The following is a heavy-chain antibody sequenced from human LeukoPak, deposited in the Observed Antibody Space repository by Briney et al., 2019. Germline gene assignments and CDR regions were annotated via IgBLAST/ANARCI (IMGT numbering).Heavy chain of an antibody. J-gene: IGHJ4*02. D-gene: IGHD2-15*01. Sequence: PGGALRLSCGVSGFTFTNDVVHWVRQAPGKGLEWVTLVSSDGGIKYYADSVKGRFSVSRDISKNTLYLQMNSLRVDDTAVYYCARDSETTPIHVLGYWGQGNLVTVSS. CDR1: GFTFTNDV. CDR2: VSSDGGIK. V-gene: IGHV3-30-3*01. CDR3: ARDSETTPIHVLGY.